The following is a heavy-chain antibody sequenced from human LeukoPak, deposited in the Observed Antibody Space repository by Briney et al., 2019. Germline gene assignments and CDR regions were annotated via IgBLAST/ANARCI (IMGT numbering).Heavy chain of an antibody. CDR1: GFTFSSYS. J-gene: IGHJ4*02. CDR2: ISSSSSYI. Sequence: PGGSLRLSCAASGFTFSSYSMNWVRQAPGKGLEWVSSISSSSSYIHSADSVRGRFTISRDNAKNSLFLQMNSLRAEDTAVYYCARDDPIVGASNDYWGQGTLVTVSS. D-gene: IGHD1-26*01. V-gene: IGHV3-21*01. CDR3: ARDDPIVGASNDY.